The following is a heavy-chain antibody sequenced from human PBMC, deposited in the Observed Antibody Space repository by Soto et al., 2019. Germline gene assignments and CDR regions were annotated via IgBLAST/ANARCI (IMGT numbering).Heavy chain of an antibody. V-gene: IGHV1-69*06. J-gene: IGHJ3*02. CDR2: IIPIFGTA. CDR3: ARATYPHNAFDI. Sequence: SVKVSCKASGGTFSIYAISCVRQAPGQGLEWMGGIIPIFGTANYAQKFQGRVTITADKSTSTAYMELSSLRSEDTAVYYCARATYPHNAFDIWGQGTMVTVSS. CDR1: GGTFSIYA.